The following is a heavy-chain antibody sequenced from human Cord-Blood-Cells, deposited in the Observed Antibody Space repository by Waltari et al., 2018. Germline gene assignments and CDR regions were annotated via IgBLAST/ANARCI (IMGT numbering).Heavy chain of an antibody. CDR1: GFTFSSYG. CDR2: IWYDGSNK. D-gene: IGHD1-26*01. Sequence: QVQLVESGGGVVQPGRSLRLSCAASGFTFSSYGMPWVRQAPGKGLEWVAVIWYDGSNKYYADSVKGRFTISRDNSKNTLYLQMNSLRAEDTAVYYCARDGGSYYFDYWGQGTLVTVYS. V-gene: IGHV3-33*01. CDR3: ARDGGSYYFDY. J-gene: IGHJ4*02.